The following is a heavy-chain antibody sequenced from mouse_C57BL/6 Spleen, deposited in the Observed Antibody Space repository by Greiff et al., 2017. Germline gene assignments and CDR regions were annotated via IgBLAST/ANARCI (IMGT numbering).Heavy chain of an antibody. J-gene: IGHJ3*01. CDR3: ARALYYAWVAY. D-gene: IGHD2-1*01. Sequence: VQLQQSGPELVKPGASVKMSCKASGYTFPDYYMHWVKQSHGKSLEWIGYINPNNGGTSYNQKFKGKATLTVNKSSSTAYMELRSLTSEDSAVYYCARALYYAWVAYWGQGTLVTVSA. CDR2: INPNNGGT. V-gene: IGHV1-22*01. CDR1: GYTFPDYY.